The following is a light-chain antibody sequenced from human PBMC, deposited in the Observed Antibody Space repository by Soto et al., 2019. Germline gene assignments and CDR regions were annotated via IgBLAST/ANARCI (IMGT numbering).Light chain of an antibody. CDR2: DAS. Sequence: EIVLTQSPATLSLSPGERATLSCRASQSVSYYLAWYQQKPGQAPRLLIYDASNRANGITARFSGSGSGTEFTLTISSLEPEEFAVYYCQQRSNWPPRTFGQGTKVEIK. CDR3: QQRSNWPPRT. V-gene: IGKV3-11*01. J-gene: IGKJ2*01. CDR1: QSVSYY.